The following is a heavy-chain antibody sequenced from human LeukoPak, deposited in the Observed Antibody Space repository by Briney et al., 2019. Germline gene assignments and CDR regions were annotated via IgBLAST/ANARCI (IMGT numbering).Heavy chain of an antibody. CDR3: ATGWVVPAAPLFDY. Sequence: ASVKVSCKVSGYTLTELSMHWVRQAPGKGLEWMGGFDPEDGETIYAQKFQGRVTMTEDTSTDTAYMELSSLRSEDTAVYYCATGWVVPAAPLFDYWGQGTLVTVSS. CDR2: FDPEDGET. V-gene: IGHV1-24*01. J-gene: IGHJ4*02. CDR1: GYTLTELS. D-gene: IGHD2-2*01.